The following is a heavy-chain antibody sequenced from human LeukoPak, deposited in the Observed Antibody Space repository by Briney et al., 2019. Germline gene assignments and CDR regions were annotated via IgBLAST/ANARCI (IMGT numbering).Heavy chain of an antibody. CDR2: IYPSDSDT. D-gene: IGHD3-22*01. CDR3: ARGNVSSGYPHFDY. J-gene: IGHJ4*02. V-gene: IGHV5-51*01. CDR1: GYTFSSYW. Sequence: GESLKISCRASGYTFSSYWIGWVRQMPGKGLEWMGIIYPSDSDTRYTPSFQGQVTISADKSISTAYLQWSSLKASDTAMYYCARGNVSSGYPHFDYWGQGTLVTVSS.